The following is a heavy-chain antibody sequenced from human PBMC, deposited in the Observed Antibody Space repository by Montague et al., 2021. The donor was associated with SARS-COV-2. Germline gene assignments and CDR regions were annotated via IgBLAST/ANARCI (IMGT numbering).Heavy chain of an antibody. V-gene: IGHV4-39*01. Sequence: SETRSLTCTVSGGSISSSSYYWGWLRQTPGKGLEWIGSIYYSGSTYYNPSLKSRVTISVDTSKNQFSLKLSSVTAADAAVYYCARLFYSSGWSENDAFDIWGQGTMVTVSS. CDR1: GGSISSSSYY. D-gene: IGHD6-19*01. CDR3: ARLFYSSGWSENDAFDI. J-gene: IGHJ3*02. CDR2: IYYSGST.